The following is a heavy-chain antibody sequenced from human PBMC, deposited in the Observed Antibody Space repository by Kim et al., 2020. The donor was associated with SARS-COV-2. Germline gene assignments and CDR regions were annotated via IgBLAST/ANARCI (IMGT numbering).Heavy chain of an antibody. D-gene: IGHD3-10*01. V-gene: IGHV3-23*01. J-gene: IGHJ4*02. CDR3: AKLLWFGELGRAAFDS. CDR1: GFTFSSYA. CDR2: ISGSGGST. Sequence: GGSLRLSCAASGFTFSSYAMSWVRQAPGKGLEWVSAISGSGGSTYYADSVKGRFTISRDNSKNTLYLQMNSLRAEDTAVYYCAKLLWFGELGRAAFDSWGQGTLVTVSS.